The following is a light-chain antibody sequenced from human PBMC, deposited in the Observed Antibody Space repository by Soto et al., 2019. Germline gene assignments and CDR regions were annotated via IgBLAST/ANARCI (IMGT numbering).Light chain of an antibody. CDR3: HQYGSSPRT. CDR2: GAS. V-gene: IGKV3-20*01. CDR1: QSVSSSY. J-gene: IGKJ1*01. Sequence: EIALTQSPGTLSLSPGERATISCLASQSVSSSYLAWYQQKPDQAPRLLIYGASSRATGIPDRFSGSGSGTDFTLTISRLEPEDFAVYYCHQYGSSPRTFGQGTKV.